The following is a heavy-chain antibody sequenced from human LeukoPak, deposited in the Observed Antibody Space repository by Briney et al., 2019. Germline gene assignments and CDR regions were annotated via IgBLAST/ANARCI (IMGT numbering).Heavy chain of an antibody. CDR1: GGSISSHY. J-gene: IGHJ4*02. D-gene: IGHD5-18*01. V-gene: IGHV4-59*11. CDR3: ATIKRGTIFGYFDF. Sequence: SETLSLTCTVSGGSISSHYWSWIRQPPGKGLEWIAYLFDSVNTKDNPSLQSRLTLSADTSKNQFSLRLSSVTAADTAVYYCATIKRGTIFGYFDFWGQGIKVTVSS. CDR2: LFDSVNT.